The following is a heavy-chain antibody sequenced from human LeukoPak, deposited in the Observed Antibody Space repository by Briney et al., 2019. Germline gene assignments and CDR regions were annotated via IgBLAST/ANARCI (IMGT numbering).Heavy chain of an antibody. CDR3: ARDPNWNYVRYFDY. CDR1: GYTFTGYY. D-gene: IGHD1-7*01. CDR2: INPNSGGT. V-gene: IGHV1-2*02. Sequence: GASVKVSCKASGYTFTGYYMHWVRQAPGQGLEWMGWINPNSGGTNYAQKFQGRVTMTRDTSISTAYMELSRLRSDDTAVYYCARDPNWNYVRYFDYWGQGTLVTVSS. J-gene: IGHJ4*02.